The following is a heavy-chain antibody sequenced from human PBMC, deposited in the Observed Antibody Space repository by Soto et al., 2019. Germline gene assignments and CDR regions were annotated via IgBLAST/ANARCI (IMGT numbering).Heavy chain of an antibody. CDR3: ARGSSGWLIDY. V-gene: IGHV4-59*01. Sequence: QVQLQESGPGLVKPSETLSLTCTVSGGSISSYYWSWILQPPGKGLEWIGYINYSGSTNYNPSLKSRVTIPVGASKSQFSLKLSSVTAADTGVYYCARGSSGWLIDYWGQGTLVTVAS. CDR1: GGSISSYY. CDR2: INYSGST. D-gene: IGHD6-19*01. J-gene: IGHJ4*02.